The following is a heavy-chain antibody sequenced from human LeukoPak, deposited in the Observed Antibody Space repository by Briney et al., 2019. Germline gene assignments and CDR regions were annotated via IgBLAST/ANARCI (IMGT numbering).Heavy chain of an antibody. CDR1: GYTFSSYA. CDR2: ITTDKGNT. Sequence: ASVKVSCKASGYTFSSYAISWVREAPGQGLEWMGWITTDKGNTHYAQKFQGRVTMTTDTSTSTAYMELRSLRSEDTAVCYCARRSGTYSDFDYWGQGTLVTVSS. V-gene: IGHV1-18*01. J-gene: IGHJ4*02. D-gene: IGHD1-26*01. CDR3: ARRSGTYSDFDY.